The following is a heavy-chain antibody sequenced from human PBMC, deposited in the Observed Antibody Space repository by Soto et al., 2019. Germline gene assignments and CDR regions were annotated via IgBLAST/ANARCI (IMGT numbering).Heavy chain of an antibody. CDR1: GYTFTAYY. Sequence: QVQLVQSGAEVKKPGASVKVSCKASGYTFTAYYIHWVRQAPGQGLEWMGWINPNSGATNYAQNFQGWVTMTRDTSINTAYMELSRLRSDDTAVYYCAREGPHRPDWFDPWGQGTLVTVSS. CDR2: INPNSGAT. CDR3: AREGPHRPDWFDP. V-gene: IGHV1-2*04. J-gene: IGHJ5*02.